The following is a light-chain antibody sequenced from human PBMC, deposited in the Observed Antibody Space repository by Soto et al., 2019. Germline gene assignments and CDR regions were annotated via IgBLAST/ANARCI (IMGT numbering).Light chain of an antibody. J-gene: IGKJ4*01. CDR1: QSVDSNY. CDR2: GAS. Sequence: EIVLTQSPGTLSLSPGEGATLSCRASQSVDSNYLAWYQKKPGQAPRLLIYGASSRATGIPDRFSGSGSGTDFTLTISRLEPDDFALYYCQQYGSSRNTFGARTKVEIK. CDR3: QQYGSSRNT. V-gene: IGKV3-20*01.